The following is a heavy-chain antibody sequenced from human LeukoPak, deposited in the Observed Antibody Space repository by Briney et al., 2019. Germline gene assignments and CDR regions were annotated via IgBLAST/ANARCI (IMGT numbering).Heavy chain of an antibody. Sequence: GGSLRLSCAASGLAFSSYAMSWVRQPPGKGLEWVSTISVDIITFYADSVKGRFTISRDNSRNTVYLQLTSLRADDTAVYYCADYGVSGVRNNFYWGLGTLVTVSS. CDR3: ADYGVSGVRNNFY. J-gene: IGHJ4*02. CDR1: GLAFSSYA. V-gene: IGHV3-23*01. D-gene: IGHD3-3*01. CDR2: ISVDIIT.